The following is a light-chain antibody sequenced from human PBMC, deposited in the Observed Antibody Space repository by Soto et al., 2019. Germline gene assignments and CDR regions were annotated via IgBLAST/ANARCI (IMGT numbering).Light chain of an antibody. CDR3: CSYAGSSTYV. V-gene: IGLV2-23*02. CDR2: DVS. CDR1: SSDVGGYNY. Sequence: QSALTQPASVSGSPGQSITISCTGTSSDVGGYNYVSWYQQHPGKAPKLMIYDVSNRPSGVSNRFSGSKSSSTASLTISGLQAEDEADYYCCSYAGSSTYVFGAGTKVTVL. J-gene: IGLJ1*01.